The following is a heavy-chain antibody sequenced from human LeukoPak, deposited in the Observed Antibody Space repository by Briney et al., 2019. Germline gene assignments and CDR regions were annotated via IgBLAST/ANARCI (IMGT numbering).Heavy chain of an antibody. CDR2: IIPIFGTA. CDR1: AGTFSSYA. Sequence: GASVKVSCKASAGTFSSYAISWVRQAPGQGLEWMGGIIPIFGTANYAQKFQGRVTITADESTSTAYMELSSLRSEDPAVYYCARDDSTVTTGSMDVWAQGTTVTVSS. J-gene: IGHJ6*02. V-gene: IGHV1-69*13. D-gene: IGHD4-17*01. CDR3: ARDDSTVTTGSMDV.